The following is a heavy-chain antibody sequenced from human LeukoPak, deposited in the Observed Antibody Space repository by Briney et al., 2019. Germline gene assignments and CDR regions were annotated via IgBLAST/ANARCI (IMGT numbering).Heavy chain of an antibody. CDR3: ARRTPRLSAFWGY. J-gene: IGHJ4*02. CDR2: INHSGST. D-gene: IGHD3-16*02. Sequence: SETLSLTCAVYGGSFSGYYWSWIRQPPGKGLEWIGEINHSGSTNYNPSLKSRVTISVDTSKNQSSLKLSSVTAADTAEYYCARRTPRLSAFWGYWGQGTLVTVSS. V-gene: IGHV4-34*01. CDR1: GGSFSGYY.